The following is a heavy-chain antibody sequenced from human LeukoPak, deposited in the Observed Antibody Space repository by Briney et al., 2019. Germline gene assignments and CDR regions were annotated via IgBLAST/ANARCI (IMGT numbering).Heavy chain of an antibody. J-gene: IGHJ4*02. V-gene: IGHV1-2*02. Sequence: ASVKVSCKASGYTFTDYYMHWVRQAPGQGLEWVGWINPNSGAANSAQRFQGRVAMTRDTSTSTAYMELSRLRSDDTAVYYCARFSVQPDWGQGTLVTVSS. CDR3: ARFSVQPD. CDR1: GYTFTDYY. CDR2: INPNSGAA.